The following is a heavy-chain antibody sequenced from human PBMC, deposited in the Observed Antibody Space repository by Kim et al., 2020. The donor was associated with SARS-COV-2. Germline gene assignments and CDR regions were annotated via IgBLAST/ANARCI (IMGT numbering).Heavy chain of an antibody. CDR1: GGSFSGYY. CDR3: ARGNGYGDSWGHY. D-gene: IGHD4-17*01. J-gene: IGHJ4*02. Sequence: SETLSLTCAVYGGSFSGYYWSWIRQPPGKGLEWIGEINHSGSTNYNPSLKSRVTISVDTSKNQFSLKLSSVTAADTAVYYCARGNGYGDSWGHYWGQGTLVTVSS. V-gene: IGHV4-34*01. CDR2: INHSGST.